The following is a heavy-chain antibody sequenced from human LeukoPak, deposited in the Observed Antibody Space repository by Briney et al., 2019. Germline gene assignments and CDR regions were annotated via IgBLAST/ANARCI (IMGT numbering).Heavy chain of an antibody. Sequence: PGGSLRLSCAASRFTFSSYGMHWVRQAPGKGLEWVAYIQYDGSNAQYADSVKGRFSISRDSSKNILYLQMNSLRAEDTAVYYCARDLMGIAYRGAFYYWGQGTLVTVSS. V-gene: IGHV3-30*02. D-gene: IGHD6-13*01. CDR3: ARDLMGIAYRGAFYY. J-gene: IGHJ4*02. CDR2: IQYDGSNA. CDR1: RFTFSSYG.